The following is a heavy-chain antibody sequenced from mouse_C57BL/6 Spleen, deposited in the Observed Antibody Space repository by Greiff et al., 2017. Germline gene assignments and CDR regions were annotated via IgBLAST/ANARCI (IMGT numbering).Heavy chain of an antibody. V-gene: IGHV1-55*01. CDR3: ARKITTVVARDYYAMDY. CDR2: IYPGSGST. CDR1: GYTFTSYW. D-gene: IGHD1-1*01. J-gene: IGHJ4*01. Sequence: QVQLQQPGAELVKPGASVKMSCKASGYTFTSYWITWVKQRPGQGLEWIGDIYPGSGSTNYNEKFKSKATLTVDTSSSTAYMQLSSLTSEDSAVYYCARKITTVVARDYYAMDYWGQGTSVTVSS.